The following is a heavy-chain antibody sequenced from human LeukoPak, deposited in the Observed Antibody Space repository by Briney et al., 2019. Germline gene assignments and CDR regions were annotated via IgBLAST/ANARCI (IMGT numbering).Heavy chain of an antibody. CDR3: ATGISGRTFDS. D-gene: IGHD6-19*01. CDR2: LSGSGGTI. Sequence: GGSLRLSCAASGFTFSSYAMRWVRQAPGKGLEWVSGLSGSGGTIYYADSVKGRFTISRDNSKNTLYLQMNSLRAEDTAVYYCATGISGRTFDSWGQGTLVTVSS. V-gene: IGHV3-23*01. CDR1: GFTFSSYA. J-gene: IGHJ4*02.